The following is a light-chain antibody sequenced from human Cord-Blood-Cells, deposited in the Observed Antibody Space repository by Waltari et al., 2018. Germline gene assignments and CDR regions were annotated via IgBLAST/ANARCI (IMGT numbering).Light chain of an antibody. V-gene: IGLV2-11*01. CDR3: CSYAGSYIYV. CDR1: SSDVGGYNY. J-gene: IGLJ1*01. CDR2: DVS. Sequence: QSALTQPRSVSGSPGPSVTISCTGTSSDVGGYNYVSWYQQHPGKAPILMIYDVSKRPSGVPVRFSGSKSVKTAALTISGLQAEDEVDYYCCSYAGSYIYVFGTGTKVNVL.